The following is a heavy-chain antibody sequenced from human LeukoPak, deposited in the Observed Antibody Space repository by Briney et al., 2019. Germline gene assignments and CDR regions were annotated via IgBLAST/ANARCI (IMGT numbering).Heavy chain of an antibody. CDR1: RFSFNSYG. J-gene: IGHJ4*02. CDR2: VRFDGSDK. CDR3: ARGNTYFDY. Sequence: GGSLRLSCEASRFSFNSYGMHWVRQAPGRGLEWVAFVRFDGSDKYYADSVKGRFTISRDNAKNSLYLQMNSLRAEDTAVYYCARGNTYFDYWGQGTLVTVSS. V-gene: IGHV3-30*02.